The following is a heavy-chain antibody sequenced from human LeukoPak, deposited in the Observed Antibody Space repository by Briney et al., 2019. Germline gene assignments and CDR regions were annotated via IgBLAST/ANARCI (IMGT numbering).Heavy chain of an antibody. CDR2: IRKKAHDWTP. J-gene: IGHJ4*02. D-gene: IGHD5-12*01. CDR3: TRAGGYDNYLDY. Sequence: GGSLRLSCTTSGFTLGDYGFNWVRQDPGKGPEWVGFIRKKAHDWTPQYAPSVQGRFTISRDDSKGIAYLEMNSLKTEDTAVYYCTRAGGYDNYLDYWGQGTPVTVSS. V-gene: IGHV3-49*04. CDR1: GFTLGDYG.